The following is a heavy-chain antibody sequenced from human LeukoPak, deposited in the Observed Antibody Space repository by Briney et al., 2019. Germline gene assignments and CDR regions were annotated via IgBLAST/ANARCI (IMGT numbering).Heavy chain of an antibody. V-gene: IGHV4-59*01. CDR3: ARAILSGYPDS. J-gene: IGHJ4*02. CDR2: IYDSGST. Sequence: PSETLSLTCAVSGGSINSYYWSWIRQPPGKGLEWIGYIYDSGSTNYNPSLKSRVTISVDTSKNQFSLKLSSVTAADTAVYYCARAILSGYPDSWGQGTLVIVFS. CDR1: GGSINSYY. D-gene: IGHD3-3*01.